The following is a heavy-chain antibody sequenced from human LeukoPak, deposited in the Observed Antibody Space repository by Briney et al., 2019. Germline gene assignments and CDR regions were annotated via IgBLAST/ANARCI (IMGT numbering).Heavy chain of an antibody. CDR1: GGSISSGGYS. CDR3: ARGSAGVSPFPLDY. CDR2: IYHSGST. D-gene: IGHD6-13*01. J-gene: IGHJ4*02. Sequence: PSQTLSLTCAVSGGSISSGGYSWSWIRQPPGKGLEWIGYIYHSGSTYYNPSLKSRVTISVDTSKKQFSLKLSSVTAADTAVYYCARGSAGVSPFPLDYWGQGILVTVSS. V-gene: IGHV4-30-2*01.